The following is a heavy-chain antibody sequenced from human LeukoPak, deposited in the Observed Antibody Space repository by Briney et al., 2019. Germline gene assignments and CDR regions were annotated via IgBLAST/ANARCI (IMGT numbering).Heavy chain of an antibody. D-gene: IGHD3-16*02. CDR1: GFTLSNYW. J-gene: IGHJ6*03. V-gene: IGHV3-7*01. Sequence: GASLRLSCAASGFTLSNYWMTWVRQAPWKGLEWVAQIKQDGSEKYYVDSVKGRFTISRDNAKNLLFLQMNSLRAEDTAVYCCARDYHYYYMDVWGKGTTVTVSS. CDR3: ARDYHYYYMDV. CDR2: IKQDGSEK.